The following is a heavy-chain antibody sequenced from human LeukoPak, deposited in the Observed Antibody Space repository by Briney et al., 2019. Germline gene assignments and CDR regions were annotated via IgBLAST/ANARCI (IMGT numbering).Heavy chain of an antibody. CDR3: AIGSYFQH. J-gene: IGHJ1*01. CDR2: ISGSGAGT. V-gene: IGHV3-23*01. Sequence: GGSLRLSCAASGFTFSSYAMNWVRQAPGKGLEWVSSISGSGAGTSYADSVKGRFTISRDNSKNTLYLQMNSLRAEDAAVYYCAIGSYFQHWGRGTLVTVSS. CDR1: GFTFSSYA.